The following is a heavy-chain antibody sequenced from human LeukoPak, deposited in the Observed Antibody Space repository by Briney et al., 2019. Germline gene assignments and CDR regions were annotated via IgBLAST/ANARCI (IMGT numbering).Heavy chain of an antibody. J-gene: IGHJ4*02. D-gene: IGHD6-13*01. CDR3: ARTGIAADY. V-gene: IGHV1-2*02. CDR2: INPDSGGT. CDR1: GYTFTDNY. Sequence: SVKVSCKASGYTFTDNYIHWVRQAPGQRLEWMGWINPDSGGTNYAQKFQGRVTMTRDTSISTAYMELSRLRSDDTAVYYCARTGIAADYWGQGTLVTVSS.